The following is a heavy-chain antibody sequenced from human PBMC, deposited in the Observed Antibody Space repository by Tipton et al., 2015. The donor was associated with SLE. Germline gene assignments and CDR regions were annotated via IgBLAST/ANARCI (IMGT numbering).Heavy chain of an antibody. CDR2: IYYSGST. Sequence: TLSLTCTVSGGSISSSSYYWGWIRQPPGKGLEWIGSIYYSGSTYYNPSLKSRVTIYVDTSKNQFSLKLSSVTAAETAVYYCAGYTSGWYNGPDYWGQGTLVTVSS. D-gene: IGHD6-19*01. CDR1: GGSISSSSYY. J-gene: IGHJ4*02. V-gene: IGHV4-39*01. CDR3: AGYTSGWYNGPDY.